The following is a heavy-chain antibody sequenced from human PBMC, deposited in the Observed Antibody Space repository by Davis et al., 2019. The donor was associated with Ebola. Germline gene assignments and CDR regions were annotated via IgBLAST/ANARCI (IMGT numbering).Heavy chain of an antibody. J-gene: IGHJ6*02. V-gene: IGHV1-69*05. D-gene: IGHD6-13*01. CDR2: IIPMFRSP. CDR3: ARGSRSTPYGMDV. Sequence: SVKVSCKASGGTFSSFAVGWVRQAPGLGLEWMGGIIPMFRSPNYAQNFQGRVTMTRDTSASRVYMELSSLRSEDTAVYYCARGSRSTPYGMDVWGQGTTVTVSS. CDR1: GGTFSSFA.